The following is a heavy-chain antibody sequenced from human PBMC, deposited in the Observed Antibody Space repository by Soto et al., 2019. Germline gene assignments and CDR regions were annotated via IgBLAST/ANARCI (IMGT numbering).Heavy chain of an antibody. V-gene: IGHV3-33*01. CDR3: ARTAEADYGDYFWFDP. J-gene: IGHJ5*02. CDR2: IWYDGSNK. CDR1: GFTFSSYG. Sequence: GGSLRLSCAASGFTFSSYGMHWVRQAPGKGLEWVAVIWYDGSNKYYADSVKGRFTISRDNSKNTLYLQMNSLRAEDTAVYYCARTAEADYGDYFWFDPWGQGTLVTVSS. D-gene: IGHD4-17*01.